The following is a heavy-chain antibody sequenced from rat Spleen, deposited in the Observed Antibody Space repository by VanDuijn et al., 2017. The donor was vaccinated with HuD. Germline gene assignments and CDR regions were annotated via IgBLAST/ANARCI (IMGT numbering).Heavy chain of an antibody. CDR3: ARRGTVALFDY. J-gene: IGHJ2*01. CDR2: ISNSGGSS. Sequence: EVQLVESGGGLVQPGRSHKLSCAASGFTFSYYYMAWVRQAPTKGLEWVASISNSGGSSSYRDSVKGRFTISRDNAKSTLYLQMDSLRSEDTATYYCARRGTVALFDYWGQGVMVTVSS. CDR1: GFTFSYYY. D-gene: IGHD1-1*01. V-gene: IGHV5S23*01.